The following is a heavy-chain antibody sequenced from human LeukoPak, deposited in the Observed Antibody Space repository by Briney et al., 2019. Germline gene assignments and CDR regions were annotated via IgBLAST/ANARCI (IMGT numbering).Heavy chain of an antibody. Sequence: GESLKISCKGSGYTFTSYWIGWVRQMPGKGLEWMGIIYPGDSDTRYSPSFQGQVTITADKSTSTAYLQWSSLKASDTAIYYCARGDGYNRFDYWGQGALVTVSP. CDR3: ARGDGYNRFDY. V-gene: IGHV5-51*01. CDR2: IYPGDSDT. J-gene: IGHJ4*02. CDR1: GYTFTSYW. D-gene: IGHD5-24*01.